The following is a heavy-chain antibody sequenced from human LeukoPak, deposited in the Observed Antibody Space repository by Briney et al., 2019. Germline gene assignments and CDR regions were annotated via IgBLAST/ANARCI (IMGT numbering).Heavy chain of an antibody. J-gene: IGHJ4*02. CDR1: GASVSDGNYY. CDR2: IFYSGST. V-gene: IGHV4-61*01. D-gene: IGHD6-19*01. CDR3: ARYSSGWSYLEY. Sequence: PSETLSLTCSVSGASVSDGNYYWSWIRQPPGKGLEWIGYIFYSGSTNYNPSLKSRVTISIDTSKNQFSLNLRSVTAADTAVYYCARYSSGWSYLEYWGQGTLVTVSS.